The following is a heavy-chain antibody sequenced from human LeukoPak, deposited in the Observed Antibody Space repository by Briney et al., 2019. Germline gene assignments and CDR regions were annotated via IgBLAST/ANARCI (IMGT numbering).Heavy chain of an antibody. CDR2: IYYSGST. CDR1: GGSFNSHY. CDR3: ARVGSSWTYYFAY. V-gene: IGHV4-59*11. D-gene: IGHD6-13*01. J-gene: IGHJ4*02. Sequence: SETLSLTCTVSGGSFNSHYWSWIRQPPGKGLEWIGYIYYSGSTNYNPSLKSRVTISVDTSKSQFSLKLRSLSAADTAVYYCARVGSSWTYYFAYSGQGTLVTVSS.